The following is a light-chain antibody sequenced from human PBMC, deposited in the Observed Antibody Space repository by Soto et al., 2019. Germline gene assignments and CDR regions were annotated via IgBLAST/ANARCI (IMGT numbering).Light chain of an antibody. CDR3: AAWDDSLIGPV. V-gene: IGLV1-47*02. J-gene: IGLJ3*02. Sequence: QSVLTQPPSASGTPGQRVTISCSGTNSNIGHNYVYWYQQLPRAAPKLLIFNNNQRPSGVPDRFSASKSGTSASLAISGLRSEDEADYYCAAWDDSLIGPVFGGGTKVTVL. CDR2: NNN. CDR1: NSNIGHNY.